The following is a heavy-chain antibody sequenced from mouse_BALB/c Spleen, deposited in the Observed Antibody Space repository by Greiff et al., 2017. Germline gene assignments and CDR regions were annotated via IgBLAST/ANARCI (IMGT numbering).Heavy chain of an antibody. Sequence: EVKLVESGGGLVQPKGSLKLSCAASGFTFNTYAMNWVRQAPGKGLEWVARIRSKSNNYATYYADSVKDRFTISRDDSQSMLYLQMNNLKTEDTAMYYCVRGGMDYWGQGTSVTVSS. V-gene: IGHV10-1*02. CDR2: IRSKSNNYAT. CDR1: GFTFNTYA. J-gene: IGHJ4*01. CDR3: VRGGMDY.